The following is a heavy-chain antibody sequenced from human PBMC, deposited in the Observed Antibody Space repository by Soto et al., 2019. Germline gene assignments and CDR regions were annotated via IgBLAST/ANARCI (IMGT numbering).Heavy chain of an antibody. J-gene: IGHJ6*02. D-gene: IGHD3-16*01. CDR3: EGQNLELGYYGMDV. CDR1: GGSISSGGYY. CDR2: IYYSGST. Sequence: PSETLSLTCTVSGGSISSGGYYWSWIRQHPGKGLEWIGSIYYSGSTYYNPSLKSRVTISVDTSKNQFSLKLSSVTAADTAVYYCEGQNLELGYYGMDVWGQGTTVTVSS. V-gene: IGHV4-39*01.